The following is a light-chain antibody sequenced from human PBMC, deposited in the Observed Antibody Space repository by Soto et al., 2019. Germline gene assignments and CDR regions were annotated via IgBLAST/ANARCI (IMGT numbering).Light chain of an antibody. CDR2: GES. V-gene: IGKV3-20*01. CDR3: QHYGTSRT. J-gene: IGKJ1*01. Sequence: EIVLTQSPGTLSLSPGERATLSCRASQSVSSSYLTWYQQKPGQAPRLLIYGESSRATGIPDRFSGSGSGTDFTLTISRLEPEDFAVYYCQHYGTSRTFGRGTKVEIK. CDR1: QSVSSSY.